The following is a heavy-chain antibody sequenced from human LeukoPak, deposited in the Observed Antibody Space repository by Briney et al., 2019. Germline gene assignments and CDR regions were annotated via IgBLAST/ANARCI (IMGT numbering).Heavy chain of an antibody. CDR3: ARMNYDSSGYYSLLDY. CDR1: GGSISSGSYY. J-gene: IGHJ4*02. V-gene: IGHV4-61*02. Sequence: SQTLSLTCTVSGGSISSGSYYWSWIRQPAGKGLEWIGRIYTSGSTNYNPSLKSRVTISVDTSKNQFSLKLSSVTAADTAVYYCARMNYDSSGYYSLLDYWGQGTLVTVSS. CDR2: IYTSGST. D-gene: IGHD3-22*01.